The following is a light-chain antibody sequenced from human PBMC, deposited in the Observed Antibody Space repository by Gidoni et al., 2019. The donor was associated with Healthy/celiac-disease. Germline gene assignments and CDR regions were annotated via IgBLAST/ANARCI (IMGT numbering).Light chain of an antibody. CDR1: SSDVGGYNY. CDR3: CSYAGSYTYV. Sequence: QSARTQPRSVSGSPGQSVTISCTGTSSDVGGYNYVSWYQQHQGKAPKLMIYDVSKRPSGVPDRFSGSKSGNTASLTISGLQAEDEADYYCCSYAGSYTYVFGTGTKVTVL. V-gene: IGLV2-11*01. CDR2: DVS. J-gene: IGLJ1*01.